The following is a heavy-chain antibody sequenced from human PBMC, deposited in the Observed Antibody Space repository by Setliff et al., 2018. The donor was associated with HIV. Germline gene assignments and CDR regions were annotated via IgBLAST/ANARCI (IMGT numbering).Heavy chain of an antibody. CDR3: ARDRVVGATLDPLDL. V-gene: IGHV3-48*03. J-gene: IGHJ3*01. D-gene: IGHD1-26*01. CDR1: GFTFINYE. Sequence: GGSLRLSCTASGFTFINYEMNWVRQAPGKGLEWVAYISYSGSAIHYADSVEGRFTISRDNAKNSLYLQMNSLRAGDTAVYYCARDRVVGATLDPLDLWGQGTMVTVSS. CDR2: ISYSGSAI.